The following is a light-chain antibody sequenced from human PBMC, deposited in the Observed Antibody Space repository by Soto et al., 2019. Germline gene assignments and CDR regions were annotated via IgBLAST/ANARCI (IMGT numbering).Light chain of an antibody. CDR2: GNS. J-gene: IGLJ3*02. V-gene: IGLV1-40*01. CDR3: QSYDSSLSGSWV. CDR1: SSNIGAGYD. Sequence: QSVLTQPPSVSGAPGQRVTISCTGSSSNIGAGYDVHWYQQVPGTAPKLLIYGNSHRPSGVPDRFSGSKSGTSASLAITGLQAEDEADYYCQSYDSSLSGSWVFGGGTKLTVL.